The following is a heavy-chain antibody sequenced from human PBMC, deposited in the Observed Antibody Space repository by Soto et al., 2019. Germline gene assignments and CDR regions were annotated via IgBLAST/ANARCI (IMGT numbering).Heavy chain of an antibody. D-gene: IGHD2-2*01. V-gene: IGHV5-51*01. CDR1: GYSFTSYW. CDR2: IYPGDSNT. CDR3: AIQGYCSNTACYRVDY. Sequence: GESLKISCKGSGYSFTSYWIGWVRQMPGKGLEWMGIIYPGDSNTRYSPSFQGQVTISADKSISSAYLQWSSLKASDTAMYYCAIQGYCSNTACYRVDYWGHGTLVTVSS. J-gene: IGHJ4*01.